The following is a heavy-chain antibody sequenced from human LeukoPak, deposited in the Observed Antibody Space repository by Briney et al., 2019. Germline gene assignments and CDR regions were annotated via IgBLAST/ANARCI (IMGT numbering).Heavy chain of an antibody. D-gene: IGHD3-22*01. Sequence: ASVKVSCKASGFTFTSSAMQWVRQARGQRLEWIGWIVVGSGNTNYAQKFQERATITRDMSTSTAYMELSSLRSEDTAVYYCAATNYYDSSGYYSDAFDIWGQGTMVTVSS. CDR3: AATNYYDSSGYYSDAFDI. V-gene: IGHV1-58*02. CDR1: GFTFTSSA. CDR2: IVVGSGNT. J-gene: IGHJ3*02.